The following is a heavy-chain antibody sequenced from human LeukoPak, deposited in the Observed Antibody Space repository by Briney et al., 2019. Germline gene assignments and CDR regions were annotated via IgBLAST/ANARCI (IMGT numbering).Heavy chain of an antibody. Sequence: ASVKVSCKASGYTFTGYYMHWVRQAPGQGLEWMGWINPNSGGTNYAQKFQGRVTMTRDTSISTAYMELSRLRSDGTAVYYCARDVVGYYDSSGPRYYFDYWGQGTLVTVSS. J-gene: IGHJ4*02. CDR2: INPNSGGT. V-gene: IGHV1-2*02. CDR3: ARDVVGYYDSSGPRYYFDY. CDR1: GYTFTGYY. D-gene: IGHD3-22*01.